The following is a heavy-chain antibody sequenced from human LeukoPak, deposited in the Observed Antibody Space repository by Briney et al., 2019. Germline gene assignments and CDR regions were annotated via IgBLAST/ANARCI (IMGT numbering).Heavy chain of an antibody. CDR1: GYTFTGYD. CDR2: IDTKNGVT. J-gene: IGHJ3*01. Sequence: ASVKVSCKASGYTFTGYDLHWVRQAPGQGLEWMGWIDTKNGVTNYAQKFQGRVTMTRDTSITTAYMELGRLRSDDTALYYCARANRGFGEPSGFDSWGQGTMVTVSS. CDR3: ARANRGFGEPSGFDS. V-gene: IGHV1-2*02. D-gene: IGHD3-10*01.